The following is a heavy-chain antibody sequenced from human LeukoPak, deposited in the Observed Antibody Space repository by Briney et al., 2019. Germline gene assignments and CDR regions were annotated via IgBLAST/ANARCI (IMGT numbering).Heavy chain of an antibody. Sequence: GGSLRLSCSASGFTFSDYYMSWIRQAPGKGLEWVAVISYDGSNKYYADSVKGRFTISRDNSKNTLYLQMNSLRAEDTAVYYCAKALHIYYYYGMDVWGQGTTVTVSS. V-gene: IGHV3-30*18. D-gene: IGHD2-21*01. CDR2: ISYDGSNK. CDR1: GFTFSDYY. J-gene: IGHJ6*02. CDR3: AKALHIYYYYGMDV.